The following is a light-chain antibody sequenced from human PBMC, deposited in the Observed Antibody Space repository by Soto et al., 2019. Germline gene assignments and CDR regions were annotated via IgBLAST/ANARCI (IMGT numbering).Light chain of an antibody. Sequence: DYQVTQSPSTLSASVGDRVTITCRASQNIYTWLAWYQQKPGIAPKLLIYDASSLESGVPSRFSGSGSGTEFTLTISSLQPDDFATYYCQQYNSYSQTFGQGTKVDIK. V-gene: IGKV1-5*01. CDR3: QQYNSYSQT. CDR1: QNIYTW. J-gene: IGKJ1*01. CDR2: DAS.